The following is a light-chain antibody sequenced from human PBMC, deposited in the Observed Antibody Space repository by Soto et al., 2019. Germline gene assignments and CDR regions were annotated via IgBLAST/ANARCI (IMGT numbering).Light chain of an antibody. J-gene: IGKJ1*01. CDR2: GAS. V-gene: IGKV3-20*01. CDR1: QSFSSSF. CDR3: QYKGT. Sequence: ELVLTQSPGTLSLSPGERATLSCRASQSFSSSFLAWYQQKPGQAPRLLIYGASNRATGIPDRFSGSGSGTDFALTISRLEPEDFAVYYCQYKGTFGQGTKVDIK.